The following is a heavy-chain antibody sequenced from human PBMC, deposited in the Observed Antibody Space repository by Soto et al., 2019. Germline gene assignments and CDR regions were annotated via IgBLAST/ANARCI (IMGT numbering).Heavy chain of an antibody. J-gene: IGHJ6*02. CDR3: AREQGGFWSGYAPQNGMDV. CDR2: IKQDGSEK. Sequence: HPGGSLRLSCAASGFTFSSYWMSWVRQAPGKGLEWVANIKQDGSEKYYVDSVKGRFTISRDNAKNSLYLQMNSLRAEDTAVYYCAREQGGFWSGYAPQNGMDVWGQGTTVTVSS. V-gene: IGHV3-7*01. D-gene: IGHD3-3*01. CDR1: GFTFSSYW.